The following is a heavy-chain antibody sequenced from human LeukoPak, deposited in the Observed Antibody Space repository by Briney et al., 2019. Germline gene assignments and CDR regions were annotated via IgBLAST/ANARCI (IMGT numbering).Heavy chain of an antibody. V-gene: IGHV4-31*03. CDR2: IYYSGST. J-gene: IGHJ6*02. CDR3: ARGSYSSSLSGMDV. D-gene: IGHD6-6*01. CDR1: GGSISSGGYY. Sequence: SETPSLTCTVSGGSISSGGYYWSWIRQHPGKGLEWIGYIYYSGSTYYNPSLKSRVTISVDTSKNQFSLKLSSVTAADTAVYYCARGSYSSSLSGMDVWGQGTTVTVSS.